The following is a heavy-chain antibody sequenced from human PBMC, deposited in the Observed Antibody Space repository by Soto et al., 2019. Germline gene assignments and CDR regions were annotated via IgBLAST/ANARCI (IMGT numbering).Heavy chain of an antibody. J-gene: IGHJ3*02. CDR2: IIPILGIA. Sequence: SVKVSCKASGGTFSSYTISWVRQAPGQGLEWMGRIIPILGIANHAQKFQGRVTITADKSTSTAYMELSSLRSEDTAVYYCARDFRFLEASGDAFDIWGQGTMVTVSS. D-gene: IGHD3-3*01. V-gene: IGHV1-69*04. CDR3: ARDFRFLEASGDAFDI. CDR1: GGTFSSYT.